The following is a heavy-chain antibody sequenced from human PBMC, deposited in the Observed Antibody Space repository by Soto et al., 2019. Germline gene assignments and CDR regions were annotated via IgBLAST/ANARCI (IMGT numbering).Heavy chain of an antibody. D-gene: IGHD3-10*01. J-gene: IGHJ4*02. CDR1: GGSISSSSYY. CDR3: ARQPPYYNVPSYFDY. Sequence: SETLSLTCTVSGGSISSSSYYWGWIRQPPGKGLEWIGSIYYSGSTYYNPSLKSRVTISVDTSKNQFSLKLSSVTAADTAVYYCARQPPYYNVPSYFDYWGQGTLVTVSS. CDR2: IYYSGST. V-gene: IGHV4-39*01.